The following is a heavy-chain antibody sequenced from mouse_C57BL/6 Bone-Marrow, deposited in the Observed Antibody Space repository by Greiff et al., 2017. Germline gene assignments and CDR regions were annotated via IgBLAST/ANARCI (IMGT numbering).Heavy chain of an antibody. D-gene: IGHD1-1*01. CDR1: GFSFNTYA. CDR3: VRNYYGSRWYFDV. Sequence: EVQRVESGGGLVQPKGSLKLSCAASGFSFNTYAMNWVRQAPGKGLEWVARIRSKSNNYATYYADSVKDRFTISRDDSESMLYLQMNNLKTEDTAMYYGVRNYYGSRWYFDVWGTGTTVTVSS. J-gene: IGHJ1*03. CDR2: IRSKSNNYAT. V-gene: IGHV10-1*01.